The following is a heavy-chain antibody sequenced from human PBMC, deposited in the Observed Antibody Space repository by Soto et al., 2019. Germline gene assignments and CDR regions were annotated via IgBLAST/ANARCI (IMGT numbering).Heavy chain of an antibody. CDR2: IYSGSNT. V-gene: IGHV3-66*01. Sequence: EVQLLESGGDLVQPGRSLRLSCAASGFLVSSNYMSWVRQAPGKGLEWVSIIYSGSNTHYADSVKGRFTISRDNSRNTLYLQMNNLRVEDTAVYYCARGFRVEGAYGAGAFFDSWGQGTLVTVSS. CDR1: GFLVSSNY. D-gene: IGHD1-26*01. CDR3: ARGFRVEGAYGAGAFFDS. J-gene: IGHJ4*02.